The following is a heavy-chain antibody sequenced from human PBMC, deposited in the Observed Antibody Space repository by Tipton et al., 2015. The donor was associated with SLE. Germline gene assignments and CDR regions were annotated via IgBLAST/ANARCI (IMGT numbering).Heavy chain of an antibody. J-gene: IGHJ3*02. D-gene: IGHD4-17*01. CDR1: GGSISSGDYY. V-gene: IGHV4-61*08. Sequence: TLSLTCTVSGGSISSGDYYWSWIRQPPGKGLEWIGYIYYSGSTNYNPSLKSRVTISVDTSKNQFSLKLSSVTAADTAVYYCARDRPRLRFKSGAFDIWGQGTMVTVSS. CDR3: ARDRPRLRFKSGAFDI. CDR2: IYYSGST.